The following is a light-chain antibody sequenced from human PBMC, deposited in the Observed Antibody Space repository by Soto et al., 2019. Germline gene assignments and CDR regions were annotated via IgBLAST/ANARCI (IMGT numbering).Light chain of an antibody. V-gene: IGKV3D-20*02. J-gene: IGKJ5*01. Sequence: EIVLTQSPGTLSLSPGERATLSCRASQSVSSSYLAWYQQKPGQAPRLLIYDASNRATGIPARFSGSGSGTDFTLTISSVEPEDFAVYYCQQRSNLITFGQGTRLEIK. CDR3: QQRSNLIT. CDR2: DAS. CDR1: QSVSSSY.